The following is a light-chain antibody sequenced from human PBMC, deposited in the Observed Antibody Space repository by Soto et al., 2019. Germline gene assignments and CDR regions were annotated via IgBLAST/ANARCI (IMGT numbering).Light chain of an antibody. CDR2: DVS. V-gene: IGLV2-14*01. J-gene: IGLJ1*01. Sequence: QSVLTQPASVSGSPGQSITISCTGTSSDVGAYNYVSWYQQHPGKAPNLLIYDVSHRPSGVSHRFSGSKSGNTASLTISGLQAEDEADYSCGSYTPSSNYVFGTGTKVTVL. CDR3: GSYTPSSNYV. CDR1: SSDVGAYNY.